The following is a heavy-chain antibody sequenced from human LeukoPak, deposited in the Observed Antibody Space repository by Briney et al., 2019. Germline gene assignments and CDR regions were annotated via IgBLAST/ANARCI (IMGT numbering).Heavy chain of an antibody. J-gene: IGHJ3*02. CDR2: INHSGST. CDR1: GGSSSGYY. Sequence: PSETLSLTCAVYGGSSSGYYWSWMRQPPGKGLEWIGEINHSGSTNYNPSLKSRVTISVDASKNQFSLKLGSVTAADTAVYYCARGPSPYYYDSSGYPRAFDIWGQGTMVTVSS. CDR3: ARGPSPYYYDSSGYPRAFDI. D-gene: IGHD3-22*01. V-gene: IGHV4-34*01.